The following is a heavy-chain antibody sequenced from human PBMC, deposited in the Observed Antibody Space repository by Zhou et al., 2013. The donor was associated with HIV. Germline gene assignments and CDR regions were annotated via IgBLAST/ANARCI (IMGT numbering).Heavy chain of an antibody. Sequence: QVQLVQSGAEVKKPGSSVKVSCKASGGTFSSYAISWVRQAPGQGLEWMGRIIPILGIANYAQKFQGRVTITADKSTSTAYMELSSLRSEDTAVYYCARDLGEPYYYYYYMDVWGKGTTGHRLL. CDR3: ARDLGEPYYYYYYMDV. CDR1: GGTFSSYA. D-gene: IGHD3-10*01. V-gene: IGHV1-69*04. J-gene: IGHJ6*03. CDR2: IIPILGIA.